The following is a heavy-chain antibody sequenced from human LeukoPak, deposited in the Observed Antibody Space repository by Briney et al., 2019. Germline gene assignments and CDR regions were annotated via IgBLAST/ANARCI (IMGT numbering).Heavy chain of an antibody. Sequence: SETLSLTCTVSSASFSISSYYWGWIRQPPGKGLEWIGSIYLSGPTYYNPSLKSRVTISVDTSRNQFSLNLNSVTAADTAIYYCARPGESGPFDYWGQGTLVTVSS. D-gene: IGHD2-15*01. J-gene: IGHJ4*02. CDR1: SASFSISSYY. CDR3: ARPGESGPFDY. V-gene: IGHV4-39*07. CDR2: IYLSGPT.